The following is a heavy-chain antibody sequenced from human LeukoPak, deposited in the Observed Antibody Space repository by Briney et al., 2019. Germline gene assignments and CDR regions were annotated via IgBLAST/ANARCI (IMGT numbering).Heavy chain of an antibody. D-gene: IGHD6-13*01. CDR2: ISGSGGST. CDR1: GFTFSSYA. J-gene: IGHJ4*02. Sequence: PGGSLRLSCAASGFTFSSYAMSWVRQAPGKGLEWVSAISGSGGSTYYADSVKGRFTISRDNSKNTLYLQMNSLRAEDTAVYYCAKRSGYSSNWYPIDYWGQGTLVTVSS. V-gene: IGHV3-23*01. CDR3: AKRSGYSSNWYPIDY.